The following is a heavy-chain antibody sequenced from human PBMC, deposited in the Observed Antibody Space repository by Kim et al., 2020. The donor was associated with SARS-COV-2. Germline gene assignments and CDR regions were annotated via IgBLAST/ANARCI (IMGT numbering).Heavy chain of an antibody. CDR3: AREGAGSDY. D-gene: IGHD1-26*01. CDR2: T. Sequence: TYYNPSLKRRFTISVDTSKNQFSLKLSSVTAADTAVYYCAREGAGSDYWGQGTLVTVSS. J-gene: IGHJ4*02. V-gene: IGHV4-31*02.